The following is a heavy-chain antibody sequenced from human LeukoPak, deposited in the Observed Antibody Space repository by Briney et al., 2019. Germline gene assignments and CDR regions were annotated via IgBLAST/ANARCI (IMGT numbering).Heavy chain of an antibody. CDR2: ISSSGSTI. CDR1: GFTFSDYY. D-gene: IGHD6-19*01. J-gene: IGHJ4*02. Sequence: GGSLRLSCAASGFTFSDYYMSWIRQAPGKGLEWVSYISSSGSTIYYADSVKGRFTISRDNAKNSLYLQMNSLRAEDTAVYHCTTRNIAVAGTLIDYWGQGTLVTVSS. V-gene: IGHV3-11*01. CDR3: TTRNIAVAGTLIDY.